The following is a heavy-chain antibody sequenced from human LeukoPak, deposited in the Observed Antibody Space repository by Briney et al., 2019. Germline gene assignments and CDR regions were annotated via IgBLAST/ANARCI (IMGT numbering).Heavy chain of an antibody. D-gene: IGHD3-10*01. J-gene: IGHJ4*02. CDR3: VRKPQSYGGGFDY. CDR2: IYYIGNT. CDR1: GDSSSSYY. Sequence: SETLSLTCSVSGDSSSSYYWSWIRQPPGKGLEWIGYIYYIGNTNHNPSLKSRVTISVDTSKNQFSLKLTSVTAADTAVYYCVRKPQSYGGGFDYWGQGTLVTVSS. V-gene: IGHV4-59*01.